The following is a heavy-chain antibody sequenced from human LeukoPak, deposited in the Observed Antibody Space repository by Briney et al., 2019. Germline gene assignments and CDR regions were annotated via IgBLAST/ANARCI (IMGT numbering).Heavy chain of an antibody. V-gene: IGHV4-34*01. Sequence: SETLSLTCAVYGGSLSGYYWSWIRQPPGKGLEWIGEINHSGTTSYNPSLKSRLTISVDTSKDQSSLKLTSVTAADTAVFYCARHKTGARGFDIWGQGTMVTVSS. CDR2: INHSGTT. J-gene: IGHJ3*02. D-gene: IGHD3-10*01. CDR1: GGSLSGYY. CDR3: ARHKTGARGFDI.